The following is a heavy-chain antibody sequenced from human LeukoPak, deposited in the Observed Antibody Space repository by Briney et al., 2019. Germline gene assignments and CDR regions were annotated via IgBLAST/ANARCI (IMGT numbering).Heavy chain of an antibody. CDR1: GFTFSSYA. CDR3: ASYCTNGVCYRGSAFDI. J-gene: IGHJ3*02. Sequence: PGGSLRLSCAASGFTFSSYAMSWVRQAPGKGLEWVSAISGSGGSTYYADSVKGRFTISRDNSKNTLYLQMNSLRAEDTAVYYCASYCTNGVCYRGSAFDIWGQGTMVTVSS. CDR2: ISGSGGST. V-gene: IGHV3-23*01. D-gene: IGHD2-8*01.